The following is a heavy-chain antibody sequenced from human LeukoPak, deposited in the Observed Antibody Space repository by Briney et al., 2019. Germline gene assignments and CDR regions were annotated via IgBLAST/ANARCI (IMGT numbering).Heavy chain of an antibody. V-gene: IGHV4-34*01. J-gene: IGHJ4*02. CDR2: INHSGST. CDR3: ARGPRSFSDQRITMVRGPMAG. CDR1: GGSFSGYY. Sequence: SETLSLTCAVYGGSFSGYYWSWIRQPPGKGLEWIGEINHSGSTNYNPSLKSRVTISVDTSKNQFSLKLSSVTAADTAVYYCARGPRSFSDQRITMVRGPMAGWGQGTLVTVSS. D-gene: IGHD3-10*01.